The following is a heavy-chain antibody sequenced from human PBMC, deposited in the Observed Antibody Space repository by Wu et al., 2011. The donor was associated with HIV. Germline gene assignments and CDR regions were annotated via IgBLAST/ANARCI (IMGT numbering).Heavy chain of an antibody. CDR3: ARGENSSSWFQPEYYFDY. D-gene: IGHD6-13*01. CDR2: IIPIFGTA. J-gene: IGHJ4*02. CDR1: GGTFRNYA. V-gene: IGHV1-69*14. Sequence: QVQLVQSGAEVKKPGSSVKVSCKTSGGTFRNYAISWVRQAPGQGPEWMGGIIPIFGTANYAQKFQGRVTITADKSTSTAYMELNSLRSEDTAIYYCARGENSSSWFQPEYYFDYWGQGTLVTVSS.